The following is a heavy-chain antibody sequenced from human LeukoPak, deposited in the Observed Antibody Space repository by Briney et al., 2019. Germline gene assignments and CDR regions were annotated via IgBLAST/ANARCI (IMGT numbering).Heavy chain of an antibody. CDR3: TRGDH. CDR1: GYTFNNYG. V-gene: IGHV1-8*02. Sequence: ASVKVSCKTSGYTFNNYGISWGRQAPGQGLEWMGWMNTNSGDTGYAEKLQGRVTLTRDTSISTAYMELRSLRSGDTAVYYCTRGDHWSQGTLVTVSS. CDR2: MNTNSGDT. J-gene: IGHJ4*02.